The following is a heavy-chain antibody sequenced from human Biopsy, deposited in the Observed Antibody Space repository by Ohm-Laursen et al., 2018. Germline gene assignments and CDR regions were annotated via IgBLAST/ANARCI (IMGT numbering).Heavy chain of an antibody. V-gene: IGHV4-34*01. CDR2: INHSGST. CDR3: ARGRLRAVARFDY. D-gene: IGHD6-19*01. J-gene: IGHJ4*02. CDR1: GGSFGGYY. Sequence: SETLSLTCAVYGGSFGGYYWSWIRQPPGKGLEWIREINHSGSTNYNPSLKSRVTISVDTSKNQFSLKLSSVTAADTAVYYCARGRLRAVARFDYWGQGTLVTVSS.